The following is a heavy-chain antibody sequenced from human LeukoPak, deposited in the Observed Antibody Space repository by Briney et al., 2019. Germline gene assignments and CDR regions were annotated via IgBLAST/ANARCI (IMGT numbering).Heavy chain of an antibody. CDR3: ARLPGYCTGGSCYFDY. V-gene: IGHV5-51*01. J-gene: IGHJ4*02. CDR1: GYSFTNYW. Sequence: NRGESLKISCKGSGYSFTNYWIGWVRQMPGKGLEWMGIIYPGDSDTRYSPSFQGQFTFSADKSISTTYLQWSSMKASDTAMYYCARLPGYCTGGSCYFDYWGQGTLVTVSS. CDR2: IYPGDSDT. D-gene: IGHD2-15*01.